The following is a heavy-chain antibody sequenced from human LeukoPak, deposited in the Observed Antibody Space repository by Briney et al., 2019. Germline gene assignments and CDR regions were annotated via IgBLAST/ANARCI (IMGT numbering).Heavy chain of an antibody. Sequence: GGSLRLSCAASGFTFSSYAMSWVRQAPGKGLEWVSAISGSGGSKYYADSVKGRFTISRDNSKNTLYLQMNSLRAEDTAVYYCAKAVTMVRGVMAGWFDPWGQGTLVTVSS. D-gene: IGHD3-10*01. V-gene: IGHV3-23*01. J-gene: IGHJ5*02. CDR3: AKAVTMVRGVMAGWFDP. CDR1: GFTFSSYA. CDR2: ISGSGGSK.